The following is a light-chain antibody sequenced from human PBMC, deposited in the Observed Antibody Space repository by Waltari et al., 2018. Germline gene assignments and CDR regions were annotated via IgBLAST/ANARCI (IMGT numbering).Light chain of an antibody. J-gene: IGLJ2*01. CDR1: YVGASAY. V-gene: IGLV2-11*01. CDR2: DVS. CDR3: GSYGGGV. Sequence: QSALTQPRPVSGSPGQSVAISCTGTYVGASAYVSWYQQHPGKAPKLMIYDVSQRPSGVPDRIAGSKSGNTASLTISELQAGDEADYYCGSYGGGVFGGGTKLTVL.